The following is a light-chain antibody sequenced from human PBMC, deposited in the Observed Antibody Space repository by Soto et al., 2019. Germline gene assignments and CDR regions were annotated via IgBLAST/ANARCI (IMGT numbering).Light chain of an antibody. J-gene: IGKJ3*01. CDR1: QSISSF. CDR2: AAS. CDR3: QQSYSPPFT. Sequence: DIQMTQSPSSLSASVGDRVTITCRTSQSISSFLNWYQQKPGKAPKVLIYAASTLQSGVPSRFSGSGSWSDFTLTISSLQPEDFASYFCQQSYSPPFTFGPGPTVDMK. V-gene: IGKV1-39*01.